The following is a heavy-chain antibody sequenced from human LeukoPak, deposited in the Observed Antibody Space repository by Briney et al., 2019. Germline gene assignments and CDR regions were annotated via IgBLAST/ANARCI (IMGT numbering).Heavy chain of an antibody. J-gene: IGHJ4*02. CDR3: ARAHPGDYGDFQFDY. CDR2: INNDGGGT. D-gene: IGHD4-17*01. V-gene: IGHV3-74*01. Sequence: GGSLRLSCIASGFTFSNYWIHWVRQPPGKGLVWVSRINNDGGGTIYADSVRGRFTISRDNAKNTLYLQMNSLGAEDTAIYYCARAHPGDYGDFQFDYWGQGTLVTVSS. CDR1: GFTFSNYW.